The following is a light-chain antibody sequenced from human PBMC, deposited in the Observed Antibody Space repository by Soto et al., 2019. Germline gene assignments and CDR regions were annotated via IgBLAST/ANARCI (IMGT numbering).Light chain of an antibody. CDR1: QNLNHNY. Sequence: EVVLTQAPGPLSLSPGGRFTLSCRASQNLNHNYFAWYQQKPGQAPRXXIYGASSRATGIPDRFSGSGSGTDLTITITRLEPEDGEVYDCQQFGSSSWTFGQGTKVDIK. CDR3: QQFGSSSWT. CDR2: GAS. V-gene: IGKV3-20*01. J-gene: IGKJ1*01.